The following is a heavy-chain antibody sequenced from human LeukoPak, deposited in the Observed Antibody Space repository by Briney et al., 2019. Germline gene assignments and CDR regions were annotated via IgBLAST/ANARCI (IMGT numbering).Heavy chain of an antibody. V-gene: IGHV1-2*02. D-gene: IGHD3-3*01. CDR3: ARETTITIFGVVLRWFDP. Sequence: GASVKVSCKASGYTFTGYYMHWVRQAPGQGLEWMGWINPNSGGTNYAQKFQGRVTMTRDTSISTAYMELSRLRSDDTAVYYCARETTITIFGVVLRWFDPWGQGTLVTVSS. CDR1: GYTFTGYY. CDR2: INPNSGGT. J-gene: IGHJ5*02.